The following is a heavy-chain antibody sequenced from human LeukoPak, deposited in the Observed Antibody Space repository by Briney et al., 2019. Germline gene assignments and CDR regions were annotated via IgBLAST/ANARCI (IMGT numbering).Heavy chain of an antibody. CDR1: GYTFTSYA. CDR2: INPSGGST. J-gene: IGHJ4*02. CDR3: ARDRGEWWTEINFDY. V-gene: IGHV1-46*01. D-gene: IGHD2-15*01. Sequence: ASVKVSCKASGYTFTSYAMNWVRQAPGQGLEWMGIINPSGGSTSYAQKLQGRVTMTTDTSTSTAYMELRSLRSDDTAVYYCARDRGEWWTEINFDYWGQGTLVTVSS.